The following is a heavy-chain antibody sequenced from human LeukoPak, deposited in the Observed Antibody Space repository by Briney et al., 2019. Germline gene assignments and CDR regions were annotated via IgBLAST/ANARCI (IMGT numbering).Heavy chain of an antibody. CDR1: GFTFSTYS. V-gene: IGHV3-21*01. Sequence: GGSLRLSCAASGFTFSTYSMNWVRQAPGKGLEWVSSISSSSYIYYADSVKGRFTISRDNAKNSLYLQMNSLRAEDTAVYYCARDLELSAVYYFDSWGQGTLVIVSS. CDR2: ISSSSYI. D-gene: IGHD3-3*01. CDR3: ARDLELSAVYYFDS. J-gene: IGHJ4*02.